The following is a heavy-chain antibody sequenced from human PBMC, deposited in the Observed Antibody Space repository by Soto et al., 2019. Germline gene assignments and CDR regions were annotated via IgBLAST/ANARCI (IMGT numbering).Heavy chain of an antibody. CDR2: ISSSSSYT. CDR1: GFTFSDYY. V-gene: IGHV3-11*06. Sequence: GGSLRLSCAVSGFTFSDYYMSWIRQAPGKGLEWVSYISSSSSYTNYADSVKGRFTISRDNAKNSLYLQMNSLRAEDTAVYYCARGSYGSGPNWFDPWGQGTLVTVSS. J-gene: IGHJ5*02. CDR3: ARGSYGSGPNWFDP. D-gene: IGHD3-10*01.